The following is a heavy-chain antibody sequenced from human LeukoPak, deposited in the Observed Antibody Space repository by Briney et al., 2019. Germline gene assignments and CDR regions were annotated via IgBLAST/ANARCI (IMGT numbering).Heavy chain of an antibody. CDR2: ISYDGSNK. CDR1: GFTFSSYG. D-gene: IGHD6-19*01. CDR3: AKDLWQWLAPPYNWFDP. V-gene: IGHV3-30*18. Sequence: GGSLRLSCAAPGFTFSSYGMHWVRQAPGKGLEWVAVISYDGSNKYYADSVKGRFSISRDNSKDTLYLQMNSLRAEDTAVYYCAKDLWQWLAPPYNWFDPWGQGTLVSGSA. J-gene: IGHJ5*02.